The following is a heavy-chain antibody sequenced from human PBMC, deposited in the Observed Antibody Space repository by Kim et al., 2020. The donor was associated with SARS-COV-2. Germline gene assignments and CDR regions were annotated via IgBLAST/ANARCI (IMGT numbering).Heavy chain of an antibody. D-gene: IGHD1-26*01. CDR1: GGSISSNTDY. CDR2: IIYSGST. CDR3: ASSGTNYPRRHSY. J-gene: IGHJ4*02. V-gene: IGHV4-39*01. Sequence: SETLSLTCTVSGGSISSNTDYWGWIRQPPGKGLEWIGSIIYSGSTYYNPSLKSRVTISVDTSKNQFSLRLSSVTAADTAVYYCASSGTNYPRRHSYWGQGTLVTVSS.